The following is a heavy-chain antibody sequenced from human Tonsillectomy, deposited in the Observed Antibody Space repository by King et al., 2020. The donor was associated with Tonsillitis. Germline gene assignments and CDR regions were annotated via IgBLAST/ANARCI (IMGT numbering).Heavy chain of an antibody. CDR1: GGSISSSSYY. Sequence: QLQESGPGPVKPSETLSLTCTVSGGSISSSSYYWGWIRQPPGKGLEWIGSIYYSGSTYYNPSLKSRVTISVDTSKNQFSLKLSSVTAVDTAVYYCARLRIAVAGTTKTRYFDYWGQGTLVTVSS. D-gene: IGHD6-19*01. J-gene: IGHJ4*02. CDR3: ARLRIAVAGTTKTRYFDY. V-gene: IGHV4-39*01. CDR2: IYYSGST.